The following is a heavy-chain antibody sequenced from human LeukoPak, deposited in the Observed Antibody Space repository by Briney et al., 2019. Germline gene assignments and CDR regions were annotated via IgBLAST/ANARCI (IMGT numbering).Heavy chain of an antibody. CDR3: ARDFITEYYYDSSGYYLRFDP. D-gene: IGHD3-22*01. Sequence: PSETLSLTCTVSGDSISSYYWSWIRQPAGKGLEWIGRIYTSGSTNYNPSLKSRVTMSVDTSKNQFSLKLSSVTAADTAVYYCARDFITEYYYDSSGYYLRFDPWGQGTLVTVSS. CDR1: GDSISSYY. CDR2: IYTSGST. V-gene: IGHV4-4*07. J-gene: IGHJ5*02.